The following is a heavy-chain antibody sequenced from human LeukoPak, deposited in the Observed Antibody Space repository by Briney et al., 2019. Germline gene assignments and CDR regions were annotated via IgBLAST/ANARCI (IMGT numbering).Heavy chain of an antibody. CDR3: AREATVNYYYGMDV. J-gene: IGHJ6*02. D-gene: IGHD4-17*01. CDR1: GYTFTSYD. CDR2: MNPNSGNT. Sequence: ASVKVSCKASGYTFTSYDINWVRQATGQGLEWMGWMNPNSGNTGYAQKFQGRVTMTRDTSISTAYMELSRLRSDDTAVYYCAREATVNYYYGMDVWGQGTTVTVSS. V-gene: IGHV1-8*01.